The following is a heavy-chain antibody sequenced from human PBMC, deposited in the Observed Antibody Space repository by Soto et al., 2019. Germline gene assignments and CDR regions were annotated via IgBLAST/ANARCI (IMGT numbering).Heavy chain of an antibody. CDR2: ITWNSEAI. CDR3: TRDDQSIATSGTPILGS. CDR1: GFRFDDYA. J-gene: IGHJ4*02. D-gene: IGHD6-6*01. V-gene: IGHV3-9*01. Sequence: EVQLVESGGRLVQPGTSLRLSCIASGFRFDDYAMHWVRQAPGKGLEWVSGITWNSEAIDYAESVRGRFTISRDNAENSVFLQMDSLSPEDTALYYCTRDDQSIATSGTPILGSWGQGTPVTVSS.